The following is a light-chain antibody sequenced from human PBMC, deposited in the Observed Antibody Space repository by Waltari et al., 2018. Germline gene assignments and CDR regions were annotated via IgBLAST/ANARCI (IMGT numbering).Light chain of an antibody. CDR1: SSNIATNP. CDR2: SNS. CDR3: AAWDDALNGHL. Sequence: QSVLTQPPSASGAPGQRVTIPCSGGSSNIATNPVNWYQHLPGAAPKLLIYSNSQRPSGVPDRFSGSQSGTSASLAISGLQSEDEGDYYCAAWDDALNGHLFGGGTKLTVL. V-gene: IGLV1-44*01. J-gene: IGLJ2*01.